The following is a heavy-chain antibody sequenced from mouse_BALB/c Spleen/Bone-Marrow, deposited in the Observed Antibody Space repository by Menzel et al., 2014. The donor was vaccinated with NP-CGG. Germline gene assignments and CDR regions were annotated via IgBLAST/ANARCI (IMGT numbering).Heavy chain of an antibody. J-gene: IGHJ3*01. CDR2: IDPENGDT. CDR1: GFNIKDTY. Sequence: DVQLQESGAELVKPGASVKLSCTASGFNIKDTYMHWVKQRPEQGLEWIGWIDPENGDTEYAPKFQGKATMTADTSSNTAYLHLSSLTSEDSAVYYCARFGADGYPRFAYWGQGTLVTVSA. D-gene: IGHD2-3*01. V-gene: IGHV14-4*02. CDR3: ARFGADGYPRFAY.